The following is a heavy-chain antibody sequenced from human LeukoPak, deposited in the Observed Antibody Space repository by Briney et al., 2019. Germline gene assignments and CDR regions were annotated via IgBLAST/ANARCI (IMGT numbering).Heavy chain of an antibody. CDR2: ISGGSGTI. Sequence: GGSLRLSCAASGFTFTTYSMNWVRQAPGNGLEWISYISGGSGTIYYADSVKGRFTISRDNARNSLYLQLNSLRAEDTAVYFCARVTVGATADYFDSWGQGTLVTVSS. V-gene: IGHV3-48*01. J-gene: IGHJ4*02. CDR1: GFTFTTYS. D-gene: IGHD1-26*01. CDR3: ARVTVGATADYFDS.